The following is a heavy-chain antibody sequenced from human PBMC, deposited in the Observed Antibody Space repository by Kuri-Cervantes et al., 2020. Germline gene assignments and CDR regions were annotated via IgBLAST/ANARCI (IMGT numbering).Heavy chain of an antibody. CDR2: IYSGGST. Sequence: GGSLRLSCAASGFTVSSNYMSWVRQAPGKGLEWVSVIYSGGSTYYADSVKGRFTISRDNPKNTLYLQMNSLRAEDTAVYYCAKQLEWLPPQGPSFDYWGQGTLVTVSS. CDR1: GFTVSSNY. CDR3: AKQLEWLPPQGPSFDY. D-gene: IGHD5-12*01. J-gene: IGHJ4*02. V-gene: IGHV3-53*01.